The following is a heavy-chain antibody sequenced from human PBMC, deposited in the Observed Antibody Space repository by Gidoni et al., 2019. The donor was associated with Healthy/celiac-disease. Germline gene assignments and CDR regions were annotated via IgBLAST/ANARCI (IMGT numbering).Heavy chain of an antibody. V-gene: IGHV1-46*01. CDR2: INPSGGST. D-gene: IGHD1-1*01. J-gene: IGHJ6*03. CDR1: GYTFTSYY. Sequence: QVQLVQSGAEVKKPGASVKVSCKASGYTFTSYYMHWVRQAPGQGLEWMGIINPSGGSTSHAQKFPGRVTMTRDTATSTVYMELSSLRSEDTAVYYCARDPNFYYYYYMDVWGKGTTVTVSS. CDR3: ARDPNFYYYYYMDV.